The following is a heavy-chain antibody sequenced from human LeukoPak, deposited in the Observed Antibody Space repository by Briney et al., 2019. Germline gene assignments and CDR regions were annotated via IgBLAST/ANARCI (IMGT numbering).Heavy chain of an antibody. CDR2: FSSGDTNI. Sequence: PGGSLRLSCAASGFNFSDYYMSWVRQAPGRGLEWISSFSSGDTNIKYADSVKGRFTISRDNAKNSLYLQMNSLRAEDTAVYFCAREIHSTGYYYAGGYMDVWGEGTTVTVSS. CDR1: GFNFSDYY. J-gene: IGHJ6*03. D-gene: IGHD3-22*01. V-gene: IGHV3-11*04. CDR3: AREIHSTGYYYAGGYMDV.